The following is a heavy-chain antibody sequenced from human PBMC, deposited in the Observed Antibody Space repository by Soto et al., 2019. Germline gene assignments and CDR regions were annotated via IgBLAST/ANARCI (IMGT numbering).Heavy chain of an antibody. CDR3: AKAPSRIPMIVLVTLPDY. Sequence: QVQLVESGGGVVQPGRSLRLSCAASGFTFSSYGMHWVRQAPGKGLEWVAVISYDGSNKYYADSVKGRFTISRDNSKNTLYLQMNSLRAEDTAVYYCAKAPSRIPMIVLVTLPDYWGQGTLVTVSS. V-gene: IGHV3-30*18. CDR2: ISYDGSNK. D-gene: IGHD3-22*01. J-gene: IGHJ4*02. CDR1: GFTFSSYG.